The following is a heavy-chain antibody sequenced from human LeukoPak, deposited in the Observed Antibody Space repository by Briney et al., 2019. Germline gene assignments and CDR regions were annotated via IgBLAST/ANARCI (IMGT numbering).Heavy chain of an antibody. CDR1: GASIGSFY. CDR3: ARGVEASGVGFYAFDI. J-gene: IGHJ3*02. V-gene: IGHV4-4*07. D-gene: IGHD6-13*01. CDR2: LYNGGDT. Sequence: TSETLSLTCTVSGASIGSFYWSWIRQPAGEGPEWIGRLYNGGDTNYSPSLRRRVTIPVDTSKNQFSLKLNSVTAADTAVYYCARGVEASGVGFYAFDIWGQGTVVTVSS.